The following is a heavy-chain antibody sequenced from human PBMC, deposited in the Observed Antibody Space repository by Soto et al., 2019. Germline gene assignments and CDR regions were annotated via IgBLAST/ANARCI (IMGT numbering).Heavy chain of an antibody. CDR1: GFTFSNYA. CDR3: ARGGRCCSGYSCFNFDY. CDR2: ISYNGDSE. Sequence: QVQVVNSGGGVVQPGRSLRLSCAASGFTFSNYAVHWVRRAPGKGLEWVALISYNGDSEHYADSVKGRFTISRDNSKNTVYLQMNSLRTDDTAVYYCARGGRCCSGYSCFNFDYWGQGTLVTVSS. D-gene: IGHD2-15*01. J-gene: IGHJ4*02. V-gene: IGHV3-30-3*01.